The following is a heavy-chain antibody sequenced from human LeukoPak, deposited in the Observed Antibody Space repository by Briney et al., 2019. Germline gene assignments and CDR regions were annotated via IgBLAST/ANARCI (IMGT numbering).Heavy chain of an antibody. CDR1: GGSFSSYH. CDR3: VREILYCSGGSCYRGPFDN. Sequence: SETLSLTCTVSGGSFSSYHWSWIRQPPGKGLEWIGYIYYSGSTNYNPSLKSRVTISVDTTKNQFSLKLRSVTAADTAVYYCVREILYCSGGSCYRGPFDNWGQGTLVTVSA. D-gene: IGHD2-15*01. J-gene: IGHJ4*02. CDR2: IYYSGST. V-gene: IGHV4-59*12.